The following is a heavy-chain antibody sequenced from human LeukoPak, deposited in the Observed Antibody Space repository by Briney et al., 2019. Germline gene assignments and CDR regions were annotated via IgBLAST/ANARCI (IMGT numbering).Heavy chain of an antibody. Sequence: GGSLRLSCAASGFTFSSYAMSWDRQAPGHGLEWVSAIIGGSGSTDYADYVRGRFTTSRDNSKNKLYLHMNSLRAEDTAVYYCAKYDYGSGSSPQDYWGQGTLVTVSS. V-gene: IGHV3-23*01. CDR3: AKYDYGSGSSPQDY. J-gene: IGHJ4*02. CDR1: GFTFSSYA. D-gene: IGHD3-10*01. CDR2: IIGGSGST.